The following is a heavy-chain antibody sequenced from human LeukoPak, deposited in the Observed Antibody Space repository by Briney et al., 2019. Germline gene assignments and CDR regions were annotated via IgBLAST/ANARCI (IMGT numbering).Heavy chain of an antibody. Sequence: PSETLSLTCAVYGGSFSGCYWSWIRQPPGKGLEWIGEINHSGSTNYDPSLKSRVTISVDTSKNQFSLHLNSVTPEDTAVYYCARRLTQYDCFDPWGQGILVTVSS. CDR3: ARRLTQYDCFDP. J-gene: IGHJ5*02. CDR1: GGSFSGCY. D-gene: IGHD2-2*01. V-gene: IGHV4-34*01. CDR2: INHSGST.